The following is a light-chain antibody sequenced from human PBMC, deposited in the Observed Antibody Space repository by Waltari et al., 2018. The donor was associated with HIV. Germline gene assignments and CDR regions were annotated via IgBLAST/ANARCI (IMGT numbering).Light chain of an antibody. CDR2: RND. CDR3: ASWDDKLSHWV. V-gene: IGLV1-47*01. CDR1: NSNIGNNF. J-gene: IGLJ3*02. Sequence: QSVLTQPPSASRSPGQRVLMSCSGTNSNIGNNFVSWFQHVPGGAPKLVIYRNDQRPSGVPDRFSAAKSGSSASLAITGLQSDDEASYYCASWDDKLSHWVFGGGTKLTV.